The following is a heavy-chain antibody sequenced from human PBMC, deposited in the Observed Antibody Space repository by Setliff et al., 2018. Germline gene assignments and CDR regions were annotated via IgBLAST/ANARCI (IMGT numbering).Heavy chain of an antibody. J-gene: IGHJ3*01. CDR3: ARLGSSSWYNDVFDF. CDR1: GYTLSNYW. V-gene: IGHV5-51*01. CDR2: IYAGDSDT. Sequence: PGESLTISCKGSGYTLSNYWVGWVRQMPGKGLEWMGVIYAGDSDTRYSPSFQGQVTFSADKSISTAYLQWSTLKASDTAMYYCARLGSSSWYNDVFDFWGPGTMVTVSS. D-gene: IGHD6-13*01.